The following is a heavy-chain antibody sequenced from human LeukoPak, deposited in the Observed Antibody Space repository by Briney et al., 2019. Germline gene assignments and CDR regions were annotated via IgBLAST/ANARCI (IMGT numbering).Heavy chain of an antibody. CDR3: ARGTDYDSSGYCTY. CDR2: IWYDGSNK. CDR1: GFTFSSYG. V-gene: IGHV3-33*08. J-gene: IGHJ4*02. Sequence: TGGSLRLSCAASGFTFSSYGMHWVRQAPGKGLEWVAVIWYDGSNKYYADSVKGRFTISRDNSKNTLYLQMNSLRAEDTAVYYCARGTDYDSSGYCTYWGQGTLVTVS. D-gene: IGHD3-22*01.